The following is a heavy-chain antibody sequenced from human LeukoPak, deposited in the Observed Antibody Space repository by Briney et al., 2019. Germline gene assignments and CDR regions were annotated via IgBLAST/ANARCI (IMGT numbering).Heavy chain of an antibody. CDR2: IYSGGST. D-gene: IGHD1-26*01. J-gene: IGHJ4*02. CDR1: GFTVSSNA. CDR3: ARDRIKSGSYYFDY. Sequence: TGGSLRLSCAASGFTVSSNAMSWVRQAPGKELEWVSFIYSGGSTYYAESVQGRFTISRDNSKNTLYLQMNSLRAEDTAVYYCARDRIKSGSYYFDYWGQGTLVTVSS. V-gene: IGHV3-53*01.